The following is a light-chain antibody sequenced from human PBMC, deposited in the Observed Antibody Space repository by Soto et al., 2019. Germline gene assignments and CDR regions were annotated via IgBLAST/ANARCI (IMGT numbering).Light chain of an antibody. Sequence: IVMTQSAATLSVSPGERATLSCRASQSISSNLAWYQQKPGQAPRLLIYGASSRATGIPDRFSGSGSGTDFTLTITRLEPEDFAVYYCQQYGTSPPLTFGGGTKVDIK. CDR1: QSISSN. J-gene: IGKJ4*01. CDR2: GAS. V-gene: IGKV3-20*01. CDR3: QQYGTSPPLT.